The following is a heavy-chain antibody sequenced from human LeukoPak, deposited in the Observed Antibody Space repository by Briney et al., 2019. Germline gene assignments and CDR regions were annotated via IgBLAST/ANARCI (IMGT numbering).Heavy chain of an antibody. V-gene: IGHV3-23*01. CDR3: AVVPLLRYFDWLPDY. CDR1: GFTFSSYA. J-gene: IGHJ4*02. CDR2: ISGSGGST. Sequence: GGSLRLSCAASGFTFSSYAMSWVRQAPGKGLEWVSAISGSGGSTYYADSVKGRFTISRDNSKDTLYLQMNSLRAEDTAVYYCAVVPLLRYFDWLPDYWGQGTLVTVSS. D-gene: IGHD3-9*01.